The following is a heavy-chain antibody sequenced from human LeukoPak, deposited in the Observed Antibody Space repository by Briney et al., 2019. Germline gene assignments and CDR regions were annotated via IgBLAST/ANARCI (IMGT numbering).Heavy chain of an antibody. D-gene: IGHD4-17*01. Sequence: PSETLSLTCTVSGGSISNYYWSWIRQPPGKGLEWIGYINDSGRTNSNPSLKSRVTISVDTSKNQFSLKLSSVTAADTAVYYCARGLTTVTNGGFDSWGQGTLVTVSS. J-gene: IGHJ4*02. CDR1: GGSISNYY. V-gene: IGHV4-59*08. CDR3: ARGLTTVTNGGFDS. CDR2: INDSGRT.